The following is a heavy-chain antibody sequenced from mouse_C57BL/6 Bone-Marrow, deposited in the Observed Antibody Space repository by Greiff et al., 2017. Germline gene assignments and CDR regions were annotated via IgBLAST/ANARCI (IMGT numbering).Heavy chain of an antibody. V-gene: IGHV5-4*03. CDR2: ISDGGSYT. Sequence: EVNLVESGGGLVKPGGSLKLSCAASGFTFSSYAMSWVRQTPEKRLEWVATISDGGSYTYYPDNVKGRFTISRDNAKNNLYLQMSHLKSEDTAMYYCAIVAGGFDYWGQGTTLTVSS. CDR3: AIVAGGFDY. J-gene: IGHJ2*01. D-gene: IGHD1-1*01. CDR1: GFTFSSYA.